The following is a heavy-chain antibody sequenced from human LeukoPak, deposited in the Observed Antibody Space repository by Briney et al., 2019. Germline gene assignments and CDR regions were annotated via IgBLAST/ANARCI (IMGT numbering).Heavy chain of an antibody. D-gene: IGHD2-15*01. CDR2: INPNSGGT. Sequence: ASVKVSCTASGYTFTGYYMHWVRQAPGQGLEWMGWINPNSGGTNYAQKFQGRVTMTRDTPISIAYMELSRLRSDDTAMYYCARGLGSLCSGGSCYYYYGMDVWGQGTTVTVSS. CDR1: GYTFTGYY. CDR3: ARGLGSLCSGGSCYYYYGMDV. V-gene: IGHV1-2*02. J-gene: IGHJ6*02.